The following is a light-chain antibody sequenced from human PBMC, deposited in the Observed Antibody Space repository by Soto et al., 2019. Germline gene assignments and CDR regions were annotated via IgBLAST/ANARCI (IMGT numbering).Light chain of an antibody. CDR2: GAS. CDR1: QSVSRSY. Sequence: EIVLTQSPGTLSLSPGERATLSCRASQSVSRSYLAWYQQKPGQAPRLLIYGASSRATGIPDRFSGSGSGTDVTLTISRLEPEDFAVYYCHQYGTLYTFGQGTKLEIK. V-gene: IGKV3-20*01. J-gene: IGKJ2*01. CDR3: HQYGTLYT.